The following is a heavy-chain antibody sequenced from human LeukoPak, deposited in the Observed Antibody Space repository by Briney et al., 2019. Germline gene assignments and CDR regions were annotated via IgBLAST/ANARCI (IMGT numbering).Heavy chain of an antibody. CDR3: AREFNTNSGSFDY. CDR2: INPNSGGT. J-gene: IGHJ4*02. D-gene: IGHD3-10*01. V-gene: IGHV1-2*02. CDR1: GYTFTGYY. Sequence: ASVKVSCKASGYTFTGYYMHWVRQAPGQGLEWMGWINPNSGGTNYVQKFQGRVTMTRDTSISTAYMELSRLRSDDTAVYYCAREFNTNSGSFDYWGQGTLVTVSS.